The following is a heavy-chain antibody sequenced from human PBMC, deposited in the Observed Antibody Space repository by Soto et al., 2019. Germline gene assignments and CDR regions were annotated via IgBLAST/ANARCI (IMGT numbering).Heavy chain of an antibody. Sequence: SETLSLTCAVSGGSLTDYYWPWIRQSPGKGLEWIGEIHPSGSTYYNPSLRSRVTISVDTSKNQFSLKLTSLTAADTAIYYCARGRDEYKLGNVWGHGTTVTVSS. CDR1: GGSLTDYY. CDR3: ARGRDEYKLGNV. V-gene: IGHV4-34*01. CDR2: IHPSGST. D-gene: IGHD1-1*01. J-gene: IGHJ6*02.